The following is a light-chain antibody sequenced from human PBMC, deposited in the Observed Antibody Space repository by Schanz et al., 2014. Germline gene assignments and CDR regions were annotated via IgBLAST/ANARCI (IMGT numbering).Light chain of an antibody. V-gene: IGLV2-11*01. CDR3: AAWDDRLNGWV. CDR2: DVS. J-gene: IGLJ3*02. CDR1: SSDVGSHNL. Sequence: QSALTQPASASGSPGQSVTISCTGTSSDVGSHNLVSWYQQHPGKAPKLMIYDVSYRPSGVPDRFSGSKSGTSASLAISGLQSEDEAHYYCAAWDDRLNGWVFGGGTKLTVL.